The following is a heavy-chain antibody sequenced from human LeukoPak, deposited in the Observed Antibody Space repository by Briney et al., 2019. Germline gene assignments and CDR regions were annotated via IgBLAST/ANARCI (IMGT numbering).Heavy chain of an antibody. CDR2: VSGSGGAT. V-gene: IGHV3-23*01. J-gene: IGHJ4*02. D-gene: IGHD3-22*01. CDR1: GLTFSSFA. Sequence: GGSLRLSCAASGLTFSSFAMRWVRQAPGKGLDWVSSVSGSGGATYYADSVKGRFTISRDNSRNTLFLQMSSLRVEDTAIYYCAKEGTYYDSSGYYTHWGQGTLVAVSS. CDR3: AKEGTYYDSSGYYTH.